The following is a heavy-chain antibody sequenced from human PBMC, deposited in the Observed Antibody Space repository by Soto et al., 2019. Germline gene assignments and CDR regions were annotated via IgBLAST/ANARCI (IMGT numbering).Heavy chain of an antibody. CDR3: AKLGPYASESYSFRYNWPAP. J-gene: IGHJ5*02. CDR2: IIPIFGTA. Sequence: GASAKASCKASRGTISSYAISWARQSPGQGLEWMGGIIPIFGTANYAQKFQGRVTITADESTSTAYMELSSLRSEDTAVYHCAKLGPYASESYSFRYNWPAPLGQGTLVTVSS. D-gene: IGHD3-10*01. CDR1: RGTISSYA. V-gene: IGHV1-69*13.